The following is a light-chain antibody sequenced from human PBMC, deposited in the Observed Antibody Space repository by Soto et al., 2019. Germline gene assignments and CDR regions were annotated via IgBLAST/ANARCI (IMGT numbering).Light chain of an antibody. J-gene: IGLJ3*02. CDR2: LDN. CDR3: QSSDSTSWV. Sequence: NFMLTRPHSVSESPGKTVTISCTRNSGSITSTCVQWYQQRPGRSPTSVIYLDNQRPSGVPDRFSGSIDRSSNSASLTISGLRAEDEDHYYCQSSDSTSWVFGGGTKVTVL. V-gene: IGLV6-57*01. CDR1: SGSITSTC.